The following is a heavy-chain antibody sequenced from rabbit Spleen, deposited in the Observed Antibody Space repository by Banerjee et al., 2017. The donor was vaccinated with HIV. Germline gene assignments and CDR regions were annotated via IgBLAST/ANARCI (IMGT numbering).Heavy chain of an antibody. CDR3: ARDTGTSFSTYGMDL. D-gene: IGHD8-1*01. J-gene: IGHJ6*01. CDR2: AYAGYSGST. Sequence: QEQLVESGGGLVQPGGSLTLSCKASGFSFNSGYDMCWVRQAPGKGLEWVACAYAGYSGSTYSATWAKGRFTISKTSSTTVTLQMTSLTAADTATYFCARDTGTSFSTYGMDLWGPGTLVTVS. CDR1: GFSFNSGYD. V-gene: IGHV1S45*01.